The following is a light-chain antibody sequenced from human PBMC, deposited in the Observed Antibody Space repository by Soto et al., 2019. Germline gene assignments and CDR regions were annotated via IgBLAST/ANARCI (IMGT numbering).Light chain of an antibody. Sequence: QSALTQPASVSGSPGQSITISCTGTTDDVVLYNYVSWYQRHPGKAPKLMIYDVTNRPSGVSYRFSGSKSGNTASLTISGLPVEHAAEYYCRSHTISTSYVFXTGTKLIV. J-gene: IGLJ1*01. CDR3: RSHTISTSYV. CDR2: DVT. V-gene: IGLV2-14*01. CDR1: TDDVVLYNY.